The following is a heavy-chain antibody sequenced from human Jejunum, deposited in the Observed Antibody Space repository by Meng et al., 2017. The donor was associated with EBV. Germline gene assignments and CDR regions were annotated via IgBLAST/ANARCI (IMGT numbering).Heavy chain of an antibody. CDR2: INPDGRTI. D-gene: IGHD1-26*01. CDR1: GFTLSDHW. J-gene: IGHJ4*02. V-gene: IGHV3-74*01. CDR3: TRAGYYRFDY. Sequence: EVQLVECGGGLVQPGGSLRLSCAASGFTLSDHWIHWVRQAPGEGLMWVSRINPDGRTINYGDSVKGRFTISRDNAKNTVYLQMNSLRAEDTAVYYCTRAGYYRFDYWGQGALVTVSS.